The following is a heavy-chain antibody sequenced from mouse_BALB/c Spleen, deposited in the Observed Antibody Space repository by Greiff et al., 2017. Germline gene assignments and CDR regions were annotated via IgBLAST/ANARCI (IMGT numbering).Heavy chain of an antibody. Sequence: EVQLVESGPSLVKPSQTLSLTCSVTGDSITSGYWNWIRKFPGNKLEYMGYISYSGSTYYNPSLKSRISITRDTSKNQYYLQLNSVTTEDTATYYCARADWDGYAMDYWGQGTSVTVSS. CDR3: ARADWDGYAMDY. J-gene: IGHJ4*01. CDR2: ISYSGST. D-gene: IGHD4-1*01. V-gene: IGHV3-8*02. CDR1: GDSITSGY.